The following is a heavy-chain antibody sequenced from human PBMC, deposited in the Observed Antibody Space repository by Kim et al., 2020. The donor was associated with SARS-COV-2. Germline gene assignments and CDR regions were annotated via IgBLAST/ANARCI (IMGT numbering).Heavy chain of an antibody. CDR1: GFTFSDYW. D-gene: IGHD3-10*02. J-gene: IGHJ4*02. CDR2: ISKGGTTT. CDR3: ARDMFGGYSDY. Sequence: GGSLRLSCAASGFTFSDYWMHWVRQGPGKEPVWVSRISKGGTTTADPDSVKGRFNISRDNPKKALSLQMNSLRAEDTAVYCCARDMFGGYSDYWGQGPLVTASS. V-gene: IGHV3-74*01.